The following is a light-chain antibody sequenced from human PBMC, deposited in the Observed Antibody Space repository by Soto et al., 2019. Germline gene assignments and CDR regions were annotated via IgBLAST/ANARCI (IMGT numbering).Light chain of an antibody. J-gene: IGLJ2*01. V-gene: IGLV2-8*01. CDR2: DVI. CDR3: SSYAGDKNRI. CDR1: SSDIGAYNY. Sequence: QAVVTQPPSASGSPGQSVTISCTGTSSDIGAYNYVSWYQQRPGKAPKLIIYDVIKRPSGVPDRFSGSKSGDTASLTVSGLQAEDEADYYCSSYAGDKNRIFGGGTQLTVL.